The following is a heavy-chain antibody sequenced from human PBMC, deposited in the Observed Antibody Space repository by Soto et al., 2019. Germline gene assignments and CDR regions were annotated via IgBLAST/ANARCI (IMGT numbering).Heavy chain of an antibody. V-gene: IGHV1-46*01. J-gene: IGHJ4*02. D-gene: IGHD2-21*02. Sequence: QVQLMQSGAEVKKPGASVKVSCKASGDTFTNYYIHWVRQAPGPGLEWMGTVNPSGGHTTYSQNFLGRVTMTRDTSTSTLYMELTSLTSDDTAVYYCARGGHVVVVTAAFDYWGQGTLVTVSS. CDR3: ARGGHVVVVTAAFDY. CDR2: VNPSGGHT. CDR1: GDTFTNYY.